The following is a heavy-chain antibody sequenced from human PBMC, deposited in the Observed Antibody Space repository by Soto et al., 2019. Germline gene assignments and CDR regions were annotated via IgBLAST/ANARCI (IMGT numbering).Heavy chain of an antibody. Sequence: ETLSLTCAVYGGSFSAYHWSWIRQPPGKVLEWIGEINHSGSTKYNPSLKSRVTISVDTSKNQFSLKLSSVTAADTAVYYCARGMRAENTFYSYFGMDVWGQGTTVTVSS. V-gene: IGHV4-34*01. CDR3: ARGMRAENTFYSYFGMDV. D-gene: IGHD3-16*01. J-gene: IGHJ6*02. CDR2: INHSGST. CDR1: GGSFSAYH.